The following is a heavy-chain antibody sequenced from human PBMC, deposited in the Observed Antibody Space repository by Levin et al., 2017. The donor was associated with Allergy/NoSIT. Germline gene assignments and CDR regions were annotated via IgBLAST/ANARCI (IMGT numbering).Heavy chain of an antibody. CDR3: TTVLLLLWFGEFRFDI. V-gene: IGHV3-15*01. D-gene: IGHD3-10*01. CDR1: GFTFSNAW. Sequence: GGSLRLSCAASGFTFSNAWMSWVRQAPGKGLEWVGRIKSKTDGGTTDYAAPVKGRFTISRDDSKNTLYLQMNSLKTEDTAVYYCTTVLLLLWFGEFRFDIWGQGTMVTVSS. CDR2: IKSKTDGGTT. J-gene: IGHJ3*02.